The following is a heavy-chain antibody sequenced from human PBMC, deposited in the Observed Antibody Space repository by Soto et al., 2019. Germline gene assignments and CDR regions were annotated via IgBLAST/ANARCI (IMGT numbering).Heavy chain of an antibody. J-gene: IGHJ3*02. V-gene: IGHV1-18*01. Sequence: QVQLVQSGPEVTKPGASVTLSCKASGYNFNNYGISWVRQAPGQGLEWMGWISGNNGNTKYGQKFQGRVSLTTDSSTSTAYMEMRSLRSDDTADYYCVRRVVTTLDDAFDIWGPGTRVTVSS. D-gene: IGHD2-21*02. CDR1: GYNFNNYG. CDR3: VRRVVTTLDDAFDI. CDR2: ISGNNGNT.